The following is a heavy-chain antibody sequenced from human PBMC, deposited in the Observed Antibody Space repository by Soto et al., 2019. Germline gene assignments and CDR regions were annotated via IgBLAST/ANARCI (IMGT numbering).Heavy chain of an antibody. V-gene: IGHV4-31*03. J-gene: IGHJ1*01. CDR1: GGSISSGGYY. CDR2: IYYTGST. CDR3: ARLACTGDSCYPSYFQH. Sequence: QVQLQESGPGLVKPSQTLSLTCIVSGGSISSGGYYWNWIRQHPGKGLEWIGYIYYTGSTYYNPSLRSRVTISVDTSKNQFSLKLSTVTVADTAVYYCARLACTGDSCYPSYFQHWGQGTLVTVSS. D-gene: IGHD2-8*02.